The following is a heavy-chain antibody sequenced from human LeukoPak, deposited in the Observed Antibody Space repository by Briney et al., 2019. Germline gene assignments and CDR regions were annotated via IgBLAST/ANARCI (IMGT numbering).Heavy chain of an antibody. CDR3: AKDPNDYYYDSSGYYYWDY. V-gene: IGHV3-23*01. CDR1: GFTFSRYA. CDR2: ISGRGGKT. D-gene: IGHD3-22*01. Sequence: GGSLRLSCAACGFTFSRYAMRWVREATGKGGEGLSDISGRGGKTYYAGCVKGSFTISRENEKNTVYLEMNRRREEDTAVYYCAKDPNDYYYDSSGYYYWDYWGQGTLVTVSS. J-gene: IGHJ4*02.